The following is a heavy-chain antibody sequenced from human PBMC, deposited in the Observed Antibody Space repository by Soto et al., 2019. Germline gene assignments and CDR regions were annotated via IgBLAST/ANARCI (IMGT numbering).Heavy chain of an antibody. CDR2: ISGNGGST. D-gene: IGHD2-15*01. CDR1: EFTFS. V-gene: IGHV3-23*01. CDR3: AKEKIVAAKYYGMDV. J-gene: IGHJ6*02. Sequence: EVKLLESGGGLVQPGGSLRLSCVGSEFTFSMTWVRQAPGKGLEWVSHISGNGGSTYYADSVKGRFTISRDNSKNTLYLQMNSLRAEDTAVYYCAKEKIVAAKYYGMDVWGQGTTVTVSS.